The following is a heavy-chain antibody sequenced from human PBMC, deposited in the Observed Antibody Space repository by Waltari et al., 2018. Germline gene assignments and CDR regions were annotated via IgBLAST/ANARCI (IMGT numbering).Heavy chain of an antibody. J-gene: IGHJ2*01. Sequence: DVQLVESGGGLVQPGGSLRLSCAASVFTFRNYWMHWVRQPPGKGLVWLSRVNSDGSGTIYADSVKGRFSISRDNGKNTLYLQMNSLRAEDSGVYFCARVAPNWSVDLWGRGTLVTVSS. CDR3: ARVAPNWSVDL. CDR2: VNSDGSGT. CDR1: VFTFRNYW. V-gene: IGHV3-74*01.